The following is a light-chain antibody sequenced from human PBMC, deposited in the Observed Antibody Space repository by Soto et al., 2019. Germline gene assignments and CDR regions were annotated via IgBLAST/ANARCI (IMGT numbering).Light chain of an antibody. Sequence: EIVLTQSPSTLSFSPWERSTPSFMASQSVSSNLAWYQQKPGQAPRLLSYGASTRATGIPARFSGSGSGTEFTLTISSLQSEDFAVYYCQQYNNWPRITFCQRTRLEI. CDR1: QSVSSN. V-gene: IGKV3-15*01. J-gene: IGKJ5*01. CDR3: QQYNNWPRIT. CDR2: GAS.